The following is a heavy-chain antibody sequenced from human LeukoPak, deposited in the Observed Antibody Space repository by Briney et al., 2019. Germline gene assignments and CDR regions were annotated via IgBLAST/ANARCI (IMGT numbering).Heavy chain of an antibody. CDR1: GFTFSSYA. Sequence: GGSLRLSCAASGFTFSSYAMSWVRQAPGKGLEWVSAISGSGGSTYYADSVKGRFTISRDNSKNTLYLQMNSLRAEDTAVYYCAKASYYYDSSGYYLDDYWGQGTLVIVSS. CDR3: AKASYYYDSSGYYLDDY. CDR2: ISGSGGST. J-gene: IGHJ4*02. V-gene: IGHV3-23*01. D-gene: IGHD3-22*01.